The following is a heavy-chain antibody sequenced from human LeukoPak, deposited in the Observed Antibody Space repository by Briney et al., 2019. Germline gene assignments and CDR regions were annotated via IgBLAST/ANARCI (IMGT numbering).Heavy chain of an antibody. CDR3: ARPLRYANAFYI. D-gene: IGHD3-16*01. J-gene: IGHJ3*02. Sequence: SETLSLTCAVSGYSISSGYYWGWIRQPPGKGLEWIGSIYHSGSTYYNPSLKSRVTISVDTSKNQFSLKLSSVTAADTAVYYCARPLRYANAFYIWGQGTMVTVSS. CDR2: IYHSGST. CDR1: GYSISSGYY. V-gene: IGHV4-38-2*01.